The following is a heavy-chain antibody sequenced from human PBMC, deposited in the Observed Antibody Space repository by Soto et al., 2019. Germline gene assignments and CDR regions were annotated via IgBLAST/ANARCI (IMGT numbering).Heavy chain of an antibody. CDR3: TRGPQFDWLLYFDY. Sequence: GGSLRLSCTASGFTFGDYAMSWFRQAPGKGLEWVGFIRSKAYGGTTEYAASVKGRFTISRDDSKSIAYLQMNSLKTEDTAVYYCTRGPQFDWLLYFDYWGQGTLVTVSS. CDR2: IRSKAYGGTT. V-gene: IGHV3-49*03. D-gene: IGHD3-9*01. CDR1: GFTFGDYA. J-gene: IGHJ4*02.